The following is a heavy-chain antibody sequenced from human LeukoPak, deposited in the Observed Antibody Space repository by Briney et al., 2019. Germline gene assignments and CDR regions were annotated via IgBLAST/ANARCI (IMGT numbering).Heavy chain of an antibody. V-gene: IGHV4-38-2*02. J-gene: IGHJ4*02. D-gene: IGHD3-10*01. CDR3: TADRGSGNYYDF. CDR2: IHHSGRT. CDR1: GYSISSNYY. Sequence: SETLSLTCTVTGYSISSNYYWSWVRQPPGRRLEWIATIHHSGRTFYNPSLKSRVTISVDTSKNQFSLKLNSVTGADAAIYYCTADRGSGNYYDFWGQGALVTVSS.